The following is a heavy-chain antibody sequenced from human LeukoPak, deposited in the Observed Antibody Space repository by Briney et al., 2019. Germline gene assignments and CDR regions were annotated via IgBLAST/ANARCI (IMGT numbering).Heavy chain of an antibody. Sequence: PGGSLRLSCAASGFAFSSYAMTWVRQAPGKGLEWVSSINASGGSTYYADSVKGRFTISRDNAKNSLYLQMNSLRTEDTAVYYCARGGYDFWSGYYPNYFDPWGQGTLVTVSS. D-gene: IGHD3-3*01. CDR2: INASGGST. J-gene: IGHJ5*02. V-gene: IGHV3-23*01. CDR3: ARGGYDFWSGYYPNYFDP. CDR1: GFAFSSYA.